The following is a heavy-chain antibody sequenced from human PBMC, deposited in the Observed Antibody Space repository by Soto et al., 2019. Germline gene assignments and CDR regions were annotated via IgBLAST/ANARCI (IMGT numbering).Heavy chain of an antibody. Sequence: PGGSLRLSCXFIFSMYSMNWVRQAPGKGLEWVASISSGSAYIKYADSVKGRFTISRDNSKNTLYLQMNSLRAEDTAVYYCAKSPLLTTVTTCMDVWGQGTTVTVSS. CDR2: ISSGSAYI. V-gene: IGHV3-21*01. CDR3: AKSPLLTTVTTCMDV. J-gene: IGHJ6*02. D-gene: IGHD4-4*01. CDR1: FIFSMYS.